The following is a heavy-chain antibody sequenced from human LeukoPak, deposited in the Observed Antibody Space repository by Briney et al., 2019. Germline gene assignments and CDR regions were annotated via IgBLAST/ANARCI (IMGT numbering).Heavy chain of an antibody. V-gene: IGHV1-18*01. CDR1: GYTFTSYG. J-gene: IGHJ4*02. CDR2: VSIYNDNT. CDR3: ARDYGAGSYGDY. D-gene: IGHD3-10*01. Sequence: ASVKVSCTASGYTFTSYGISWVRQAPGQGLEWMGWVSIYNDNTNYAQKFQGRVTMTTDTSTSTAYMELRSLRSDDTAVYYCARDYGAGSYGDYWGQGTLVTVSS.